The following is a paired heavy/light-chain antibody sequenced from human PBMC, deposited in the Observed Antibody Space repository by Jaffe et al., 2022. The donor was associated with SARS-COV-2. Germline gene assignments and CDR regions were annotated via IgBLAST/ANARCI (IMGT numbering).Light chain of an antibody. CDR1: QSVLYSSNNKNY. CDR3: QQYYSTPKT. Sequence: DIVMTQSPDSLAVSLGERATINCKSSQSVLYSSNNKNYLAWYQQKPGQPPKLLIYWASTRESGVPDRFSGSGSGTDFTLTISSLQAEDVAVYYCQQYYSTPKTFGQGTKVEIK. V-gene: IGKV4-1*01. J-gene: IGKJ1*01. CDR2: WAS.
Heavy chain of an antibody. V-gene: IGHV3-9*01. CDR1: GFTFDDYA. Sequence: EVQLVESGGGLVQPGRSLRLSCAASGFTFDDYAMHWVRQAPGKGLEWVSGISWNSGSIGYADSVKGRFTISRDNAKNSLYLQMNSLRAEDTALYYCAKGHDDYGDYTRDWFDPWGQGTLVTVSS. CDR2: ISWNSGSI. CDR3: AKGHDDYGDYTRDWFDP. D-gene: IGHD4-17*01. J-gene: IGHJ5*02.